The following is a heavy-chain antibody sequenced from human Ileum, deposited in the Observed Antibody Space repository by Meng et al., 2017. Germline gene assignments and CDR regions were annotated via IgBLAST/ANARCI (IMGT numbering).Heavy chain of an antibody. CDR2: INHSGST. V-gene: IGHV4-39*07. CDR3: ASARYDN. CDR1: GGSISNGDYY. Sequence: QLQLQESGPGLVKPSETLSPTCTVSGGSISNGDYYWGWIRQPPGKGLEWIGEINHSGSTNYKPSLKSRVTISVDTSKKQFSLKLTSVTAADTAVYYCASARYDNWGQGTLVTVSS. D-gene: IGHD3-22*01. J-gene: IGHJ4*02.